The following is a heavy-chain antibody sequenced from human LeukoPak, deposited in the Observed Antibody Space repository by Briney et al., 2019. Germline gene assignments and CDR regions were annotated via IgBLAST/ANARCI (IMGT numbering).Heavy chain of an antibody. J-gene: IGHJ3*02. V-gene: IGHV4-59*08. Sequence: PSETLSLTCTVSGGSISSYYWSWIRQPPGKGLEWIGYISYSGSTNYNPSLKSRVTISIDTSKNQFSLKLRSVTAADTAIYYCARQGYDILTGYINAFDIWGQGTMVTVSS. CDR1: GGSISSYY. CDR3: ARQGYDILTGYINAFDI. CDR2: ISYSGST. D-gene: IGHD3-9*01.